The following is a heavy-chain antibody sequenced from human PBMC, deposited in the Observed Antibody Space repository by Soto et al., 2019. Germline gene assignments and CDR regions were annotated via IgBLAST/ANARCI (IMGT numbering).Heavy chain of an antibody. D-gene: IGHD6-6*01. CDR3: AHSRSSYREGDYYGMDV. J-gene: IGHJ6*02. CDR1: GFSLSTSGVG. V-gene: IGHV2-5*02. Sequence: QITLKESGPTLVKPTQTLTLTCTFSGFSLSTSGVGVGWIRQPPGKALEWLALIYWDDDKRYSPSLKSRLTTPTAPSNNQVVLTTTNMDPVDTATYYCAHSRSSYREGDYYGMDVWGQGTTVTVSS. CDR2: IYWDDDK.